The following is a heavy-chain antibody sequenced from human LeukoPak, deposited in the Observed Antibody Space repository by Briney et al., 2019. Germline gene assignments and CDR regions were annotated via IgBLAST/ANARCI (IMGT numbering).Heavy chain of an antibody. D-gene: IGHD6-19*01. CDR1: GYSISSGYY. CDR3: ARVAGYSSGWYGGAYFDY. V-gene: IGHV3-7*01. Sequence: ETLSLTCTVSGYSISSGYYWGGIRQPPGKGLEWVANIKQDGSEKYYVDSVKGRFTISRDNAKNSLYLQMNSLRAEDTAVYYCARVAGYSSGWYGGAYFDYWGQGTLVTVSS. J-gene: IGHJ4*02. CDR2: IKQDGSEK.